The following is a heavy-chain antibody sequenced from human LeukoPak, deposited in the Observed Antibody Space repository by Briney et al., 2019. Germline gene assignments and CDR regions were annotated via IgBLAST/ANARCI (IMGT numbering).Heavy chain of an antibody. CDR3: APGSRIFDY. D-gene: IGHD5/OR15-5a*01. V-gene: IGHV4-59*01. CDR2: IYYSGST. CDR1: GGSISSYY. Sequence: SETLSLTCTVSGGSISSYYWSWIRQPPGKGLEWIGYIYYSGSTNYNPSLKSRVTISVDTSKNQFSLKLSSVTAADTAVYYCAPGSRIFDYWGQGTLVTVSS. J-gene: IGHJ4*02.